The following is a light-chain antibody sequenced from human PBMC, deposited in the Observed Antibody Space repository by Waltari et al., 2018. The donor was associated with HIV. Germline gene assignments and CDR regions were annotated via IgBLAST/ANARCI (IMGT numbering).Light chain of an antibody. J-gene: IGLJ3*02. CDR3: SSYAGSTTLGV. Sequence: QSALTQPPSASGSPGQSVTISCTGTSSDIGGYNYVSWYQQHPGKAPKLMIYEVNKRPSGVPDRCSGSKSGNAASLTVSGLQAEDEADYYCSSYAGSTTLGVFGGGTKLTVL. CDR2: EVN. V-gene: IGLV2-8*01. CDR1: SSDIGGYNY.